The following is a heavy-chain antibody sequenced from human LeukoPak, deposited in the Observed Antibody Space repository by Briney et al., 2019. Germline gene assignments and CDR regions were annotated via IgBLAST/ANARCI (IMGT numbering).Heavy chain of an antibody. J-gene: IGHJ4*02. CDR2: LKESGIEK. Sequence: GGSLRLSCAGSGSIFSSYSMGWVRQAPGKGLEFVAHLKESGIEKEYVDSVEGRFTISRDNGKNSLYLQMNSLRAEDTALYLCARWRGAQSEFDYWGQGTHVIVSS. D-gene: IGHD3-3*01. CDR1: GSIFSSYS. V-gene: IGHV3-7*01. CDR3: ARWRGAQSEFDY.